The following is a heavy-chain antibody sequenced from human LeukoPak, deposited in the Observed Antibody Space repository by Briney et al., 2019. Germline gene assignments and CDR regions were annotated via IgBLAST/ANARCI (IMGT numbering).Heavy chain of an antibody. CDR3: ARGLDAFDI. J-gene: IGHJ3*02. CDR1: EFTFSSYA. Sequence: GRSLRLSCAASEFTFSSYAMHWVRQAPGKGLEWVAVISYDGSNKYYADSVKGRFTISRDNSKNTLYLQMNSLRAEDTAVYYCARGLDAFDIWGQGTMVTVSS. V-gene: IGHV3-30-3*01. CDR2: ISYDGSNK.